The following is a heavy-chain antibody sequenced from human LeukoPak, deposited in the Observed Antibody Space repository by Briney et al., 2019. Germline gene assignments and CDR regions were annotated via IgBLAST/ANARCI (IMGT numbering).Heavy chain of an antibody. D-gene: IGHD6-19*01. CDR1: GYTFTGYY. V-gene: IGHV1-2*06. CDR2: INPNSGGT. Sequence: ASVKVSCKASGYTFTGYYMHWVRQAPGQGLEWMGRINPNSGGTNYAQKFQGRVTMTRDTSISTAYMELSRLRSDDTAVYYCVRVEVADLTNWFDPWGQGTLVTVSS. J-gene: IGHJ5*02. CDR3: VRVEVADLTNWFDP.